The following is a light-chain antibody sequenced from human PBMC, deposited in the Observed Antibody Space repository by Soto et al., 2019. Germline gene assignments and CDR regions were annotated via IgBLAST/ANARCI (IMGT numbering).Light chain of an antibody. V-gene: IGKV1-5*01. CDR1: QSIRTW. CDR2: DAS. Sequence: DVQMTQSPSTLSASVGDRVTITCRSSQSIRTWLAWYQQKPGKAPKLLIYDASSFESGVPSRFSRSGSGTEFTLTITSLQPDDFATYYCHQYNAYSRTFGQGTKVEIK. CDR3: HQYNAYSRT. J-gene: IGKJ1*01.